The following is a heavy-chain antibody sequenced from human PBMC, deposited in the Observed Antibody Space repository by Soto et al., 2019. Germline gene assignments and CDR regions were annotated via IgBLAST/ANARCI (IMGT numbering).Heavy chain of an antibody. CDR2: NSAYNGKT. CDR3: ARDGFTIFGVVTNPFDP. J-gene: IGHJ5*02. CDR1: GYTFTSYG. D-gene: IGHD3-3*01. V-gene: IGHV1-18*01. Sequence: QVQLVQSGAEVKKPGASVKVSCKASGYTFTSYGISWVRQAPGPGLEWMGWNSAYNGKTNYAQKLQGRLTMTTATSPSTAYMELRSLRSDDTAVYYCARDGFTIFGVVTNPFDPWGQGTLVTVSS.